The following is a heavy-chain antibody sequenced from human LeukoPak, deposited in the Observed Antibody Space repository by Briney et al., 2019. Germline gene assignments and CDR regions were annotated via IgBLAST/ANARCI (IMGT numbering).Heavy chain of an antibody. CDR3: ASRPGLGYCSSTSCYTGMMYY. D-gene: IGHD2-2*02. CDR2: INPSGGST. CDR1: GYTFTSYY. J-gene: IGHJ4*02. V-gene: IGHV1-46*01. Sequence: ASVKVSCKASGYTFTSYYMHWVRQAPGQGLEWMGIINPSGGSTSYAQKFQGRVTITADESTSTAYMELSSLRSEDTAVYYCASRPGLGYCSSTSCYTGMMYYWGQGTLVTVSS.